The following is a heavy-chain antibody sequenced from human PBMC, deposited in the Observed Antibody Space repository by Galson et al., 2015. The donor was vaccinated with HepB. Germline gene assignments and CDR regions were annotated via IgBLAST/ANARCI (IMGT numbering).Heavy chain of an antibody. CDR1: GFTFSNAW. Sequence: SLRLSCAASGFTFSNAWMNWVRQAPGKGLEWVGRIKSKTDGGTTDYAAPVKGRFTISRDDSKNTLYLQMNSLKTEDTAVYYCTTAGYSIYYYYYMDVWGKGTTVTVSS. D-gene: IGHD5-24*01. V-gene: IGHV3-15*07. J-gene: IGHJ6*03. CDR3: TTAGYSIYYYYYMDV. CDR2: IKSKTDGGTT.